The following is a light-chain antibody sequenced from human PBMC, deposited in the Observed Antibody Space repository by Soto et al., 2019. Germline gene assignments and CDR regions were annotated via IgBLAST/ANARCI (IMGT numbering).Light chain of an antibody. J-gene: IGLJ2*01. V-gene: IGLV2-14*01. CDR2: EVT. Sequence: QSALTQPASVSGSPGQSITISCAGTRDDIGAYDYVSWYQQHPGNAPKLLVYEVTNRPSGVSDRLSGSKSGNTASLTISGLQAEDEADYYCNTYTNSSAVVFGGGTKVTVL. CDR1: RDDIGAYDY. CDR3: NTYTNSSAVV.